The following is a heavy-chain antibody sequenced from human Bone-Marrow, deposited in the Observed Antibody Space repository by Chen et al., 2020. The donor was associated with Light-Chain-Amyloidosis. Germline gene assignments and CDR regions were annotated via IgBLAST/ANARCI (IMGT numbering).Heavy chain of an antibody. D-gene: IGHD5-12*01. CDR2: VDGGGKI. Sequence: EVQVVESGGDLIQPGGSLRLSCAASGFAVGTNHMSWVRQPPGKGLEWISGVDGGGKIAYADSVKGRFTISRDKSNNTVDLQMNSLRADDTAVYYCARGGRLRSMDVWGQWTTVAVSS. CDR1: GFAVGTNH. J-gene: IGHJ6*02. CDR3: ARGGRLRSMDV. V-gene: IGHV3-53*01.